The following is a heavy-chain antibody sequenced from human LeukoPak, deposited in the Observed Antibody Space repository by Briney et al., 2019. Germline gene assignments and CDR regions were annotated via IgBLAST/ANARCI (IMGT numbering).Heavy chain of an antibody. J-gene: IGHJ4*02. CDR3: ARDMGTSYDFWSGYYGY. CDR2: INPNSGGT. V-gene: IGHV1-2*02. D-gene: IGHD3-3*01. CDR1: GYTFTGYY. Sequence: GASVKVSCKASGYTFTGYYMHWVRHAPRQRLELMGWINPNSGGTNYAQKFQGRVTMTRDTSISTAYMELSRLRSDDTAVYYCARDMGTSYDFWSGYYGYWGQGTLVTVSS.